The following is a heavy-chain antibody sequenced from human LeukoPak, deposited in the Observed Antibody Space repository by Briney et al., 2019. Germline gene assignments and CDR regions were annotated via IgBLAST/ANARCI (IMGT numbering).Heavy chain of an antibody. CDR1: GGTFSNYA. CDR2: IIPIFAPA. CDR3: ARVKDGYNYGGSDY. Sequence: GASVKVSCKASGGTFSNYALSWVRQAPGQGLEWMGRIIPIFAPANYAQKFQGRVTITTDESTSTAYMELNSLRSEDTAVYYCARVKDGYNYGGSDYWGQGTLATVSS. V-gene: IGHV1-69*05. J-gene: IGHJ4*02. D-gene: IGHD5-24*01.